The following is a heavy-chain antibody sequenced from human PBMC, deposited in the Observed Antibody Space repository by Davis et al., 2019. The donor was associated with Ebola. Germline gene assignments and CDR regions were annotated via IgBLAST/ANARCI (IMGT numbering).Heavy chain of an antibody. Sequence: GGSLRLSCAASGFDFSDYCMTWVRQAPGKGLEWLSYISSGGVTTYYADSVKGRFSSSRDNAKNSLFLQMDSLRDEDSAVYYCARVNLWSRGWGMDVWGKGNTVTVSS. J-gene: IGHJ6*03. CDR1: GFDFSDYC. CDR2: ISSGGVTT. CDR3: ARVNLWSRGWGMDV. D-gene: IGHD2-21*01. V-gene: IGHV3-48*02.